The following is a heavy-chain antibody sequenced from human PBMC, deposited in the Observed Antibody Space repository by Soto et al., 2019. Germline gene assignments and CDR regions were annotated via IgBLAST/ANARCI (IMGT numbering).Heavy chain of an antibody. Sequence: SETLSLTCTVSGVSISSGGYYWSWIRQHPGKGLEWIGYIYYSGSTYYNPSLKSRVTISVDTSKNQFSLKLSLRSDDTAVYYCAKDGYCSGGSCYGYWGQGTLVTVSS. CDR2: IYYSGST. V-gene: IGHV4-31*03. CDR1: GVSISSGGYY. D-gene: IGHD2-15*01. J-gene: IGHJ4*02. CDR3: AKDGYCSGGSCYGY.